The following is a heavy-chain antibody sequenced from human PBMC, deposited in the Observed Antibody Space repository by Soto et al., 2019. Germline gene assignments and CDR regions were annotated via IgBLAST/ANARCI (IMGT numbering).Heavy chain of an antibody. V-gene: IGHV3-30-3*01. Sequence: QVQLVESGGGVVQPGRSLRLSCAASGFTFSSYAMHWVRQAPGKGLEWVAVISYDGSNKYYADSVKGRFTISRDNSKNKLYLQMNSLRAEDTAVYYCARGVPYCSGGSCYSGGFFQHWCQGTLVTVS. D-gene: IGHD2-15*01. CDR1: GFTFSSYA. CDR3: ARGVPYCSGGSCYSGGFFQH. CDR2: ISYDGSNK. J-gene: IGHJ1*01.